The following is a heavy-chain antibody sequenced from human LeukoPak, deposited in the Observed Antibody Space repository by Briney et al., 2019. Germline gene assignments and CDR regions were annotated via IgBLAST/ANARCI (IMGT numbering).Heavy chain of an antibody. CDR3: AAVASQYYDFWSGYYTGAFDI. CDR1: GYTFTGYY. V-gene: IGHV1-2*04. J-gene: IGHJ3*02. Sequence: GASVKVSCKASGYTFTGYYMHWVRQAPGQGLEWMGWINPNSGGTNYAQKFQGWVTMTRDTSISTAYMELSRLRSDDTAVYYCAAVASQYYDFWSGYYTGAFDIWGQGTMVTVSS. D-gene: IGHD3-3*01. CDR2: INPNSGGT.